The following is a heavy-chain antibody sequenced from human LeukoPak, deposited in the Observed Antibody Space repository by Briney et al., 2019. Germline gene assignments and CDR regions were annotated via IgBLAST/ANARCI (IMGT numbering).Heavy chain of an antibody. CDR1: GGSISSYY. J-gene: IGHJ5*02. CDR3: AKEGTVRWFDP. V-gene: IGHV4-59*12. CDR2: IYYSGST. D-gene: IGHD1-14*01. Sequence: SETLSLTCTVSGGSISSYYWSWIRQPPGKGLEWIGYIYYSGSTNYNPSLKSRVTISVETSKNQFSLKLNSVTAADTAVYYCAKEGTVRWFDPWGQGTLVTVSS.